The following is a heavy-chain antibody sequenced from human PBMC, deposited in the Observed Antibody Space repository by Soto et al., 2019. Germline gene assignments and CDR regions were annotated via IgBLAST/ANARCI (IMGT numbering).Heavy chain of an antibody. Sequence: SETLSLTCAVYGGSFSGYYWSWIRQPPGKGLEWIGEINHSGSTNYNPSLKSRVTISVDTSKNQFSLKLSLVTAADTAVYYCARVRRKQDQYCSGGSCYSGSQSPRDRNWYFDLWGRGTLVTVSS. CDR3: ARVRRKQDQYCSGGSCYSGSQSPRDRNWYFDL. J-gene: IGHJ2*01. D-gene: IGHD2-15*01. CDR1: GGSFSGYY. CDR2: INHSGST. V-gene: IGHV4-34*01.